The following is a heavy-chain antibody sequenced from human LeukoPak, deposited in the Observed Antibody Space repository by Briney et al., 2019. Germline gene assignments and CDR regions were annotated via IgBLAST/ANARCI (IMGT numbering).Heavy chain of an antibody. CDR3: ARDRPGIAVAGDAFDI. J-gene: IGHJ3*02. CDR1: GGSISSYY. CDR2: IYNRGST. V-gene: IGHV4-59*01. D-gene: IGHD6-19*01. Sequence: PSETLSLTCTVSGGSISSYYWSWIRQPPGKGLEWIGYIYNRGSTNYNPSLESRVTISVDTSKNQFSLKLRSVTAADTAVYYCARDRPGIAVAGDAFDIWGQGTMVTVSS.